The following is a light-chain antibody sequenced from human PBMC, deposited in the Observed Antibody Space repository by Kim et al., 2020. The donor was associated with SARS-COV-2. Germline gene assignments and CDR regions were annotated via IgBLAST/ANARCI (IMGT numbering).Light chain of an antibody. CDR2: EVR. Sequence: GSAGQSVTISYPGTSSDVGGYNYVSWNQQHPGKAPKLLIYEVRKRPAGVPDRFSGSKSGNTASLTVSGLQAEDEADYYGSSYAGKVFGGGTQLTVL. J-gene: IGLJ2*01. CDR1: SSDVGGYNY. V-gene: IGLV2-8*01. CDR3: SSYAGKV.